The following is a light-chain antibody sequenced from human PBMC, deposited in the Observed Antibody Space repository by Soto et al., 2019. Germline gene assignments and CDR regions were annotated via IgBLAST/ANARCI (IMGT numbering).Light chain of an antibody. J-gene: IGKJ1*01. CDR3: MQGTHWTWT. CDR1: VYSDGNTY. V-gene: IGKV2-30*01. CDR2: KVS. Sequence: VYSDGNTYLNCFQQRPGQSPRXXXYKVSNRDSGVPDRFSGSGSGTDFTLKIRRVDDADLGVCSCMQGTHWTWTFGQGTKVDIK.